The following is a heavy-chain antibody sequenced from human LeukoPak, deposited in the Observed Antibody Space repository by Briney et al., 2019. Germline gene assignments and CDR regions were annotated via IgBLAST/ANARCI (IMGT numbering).Heavy chain of an antibody. V-gene: IGHV3-53*01. CDR2: LYSDGNT. Sequence: PGGSLRLSSAASGFTVITNDMTWVRQAPRKGLEWVSVLYSDGNTKYADSVQGRFTISRDNSKNTLYLEMNSLSPDDTAVYYCARGVEPLAANTLAYWGQGTLVTVSS. D-gene: IGHD3-16*01. CDR1: GFTVITND. J-gene: IGHJ4*02. CDR3: ARGVEPLAANTLAY.